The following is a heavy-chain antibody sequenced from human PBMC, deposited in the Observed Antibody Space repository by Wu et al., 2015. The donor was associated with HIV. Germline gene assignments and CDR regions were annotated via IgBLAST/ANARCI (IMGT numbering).Heavy chain of an antibody. CDR2: VIPVIGTP. V-gene: IGHV1-69*05. D-gene: IGHD2-2*01. Sequence: QVQLVQSGAEVKKPGSSVTVSCKASGGTFNNSAINWVRQAPGQGLEWMGGVIPVIGTPNYAQKFQGRVTITTDESTTTAYMELRSLKSDDTAVYYCAVEGAVPAQGWLDPWGQGTLVTVAS. CDR1: GGTFNNSA. J-gene: IGHJ5*02. CDR3: AVEGAVPAQGWLDP.